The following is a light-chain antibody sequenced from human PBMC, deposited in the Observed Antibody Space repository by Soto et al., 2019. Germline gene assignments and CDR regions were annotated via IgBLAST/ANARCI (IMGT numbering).Light chain of an antibody. CDR1: QAISKY. J-gene: IGKJ2*01. CDR3: QQYNNLPYT. CDR2: DAS. V-gene: IGKV1-33*01. Sequence: DIQMTQSPSSLSASLGDRVTITCQASQAISKYLHWYHQRPGKAPILVIYDASNLEAGAPSRFSGGRSGTSFALTISSRQPEDIGTYFCQQYNNLPYTFGQGTKLDIK.